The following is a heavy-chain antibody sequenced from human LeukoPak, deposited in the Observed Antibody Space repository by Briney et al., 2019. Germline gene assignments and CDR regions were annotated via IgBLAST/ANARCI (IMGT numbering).Heavy chain of an antibody. CDR1: GFTFSSYA. CDR2: ISGSGGST. CDR3: AKDRGSSSWDYYYYGMDV. D-gene: IGHD6-13*01. V-gene: IGHV3-23*01. Sequence: GGSLRLSCAASGFTFSSYAMSWVRQAPGKGPEWVSAISGSGGSTYYADSVKGRFTISRDNSKNTLYLQMNSLRAEDTAVYYCAKDRGSSSWDYYYYGMDVWGQGTTVTVSS. J-gene: IGHJ6*02.